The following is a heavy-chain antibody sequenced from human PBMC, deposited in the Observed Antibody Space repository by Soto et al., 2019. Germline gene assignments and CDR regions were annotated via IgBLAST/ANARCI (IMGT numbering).Heavy chain of an antibody. CDR3: ARGSTGYTSSWYSY. Sequence: SETLSHTCTVSGGSISSGGYYWSWIRQHPGKGLEWIGYIYYSGSTYYNPSLKSRVTISVDTSKNQFSLKLSSVTAADTAVYYCARGSTGYTSSWYSYWGQGTLVTLSS. CDR2: IYYSGST. D-gene: IGHD6-13*01. J-gene: IGHJ4*02. V-gene: IGHV4-31*03. CDR1: GGSISSGGYY.